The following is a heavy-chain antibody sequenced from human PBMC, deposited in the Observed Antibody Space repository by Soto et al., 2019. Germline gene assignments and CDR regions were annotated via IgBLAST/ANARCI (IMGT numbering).Heavy chain of an antibody. CDR1: GFTFSSYA. CDR2: IYSGGST. V-gene: IGHV3-53*04. Sequence: GGSLRLSCAASGFTFSSYAMSWVRQAPGKGLEWVSVIYSGGSTYYADSVKGRFTISRHNSKNTLYLQMNSLRAEDTAVYYCARSFGVGIDSWGQGTLVTVSS. CDR3: ARSFGVGIDS. D-gene: IGHD3-3*01. J-gene: IGHJ4*02.